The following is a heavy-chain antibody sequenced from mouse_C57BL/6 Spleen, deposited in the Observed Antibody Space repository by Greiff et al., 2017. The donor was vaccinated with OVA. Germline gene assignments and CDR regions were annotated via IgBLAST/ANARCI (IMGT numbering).Heavy chain of an antibody. CDR2: IHPNSGST. D-gene: IGHD2-5*01. CDR1: GYTFTSYW. J-gene: IGHJ4*01. CDR3: ARDYSNYVAMDY. V-gene: IGHV1-64*01. Sequence: QVQLQQPGAELVKPGASVKLSCKASGYTFTSYWMHWVKQRPGQGLEWIGMIHPNSGSTNYNEKFKSKATLTVDKSSSTAYMQLSSLTSEDSAVYYCARDYSNYVAMDYWGQGTSVTVSS.